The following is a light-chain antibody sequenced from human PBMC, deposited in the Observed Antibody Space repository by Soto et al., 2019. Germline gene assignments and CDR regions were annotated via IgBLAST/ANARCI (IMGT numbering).Light chain of an antibody. CDR2: AAS. CDR1: QGISSY. J-gene: IGKJ5*01. Sequence: DIQLTQSPPFLSASVGDRVTITCRASQGISSYLAWYQQKPRKAPKLLIYAASTLQSGVPSRFSGSESGTEFTLTISSLQPEDYATYYCQQLKSYPITFGQGTRVEIK. V-gene: IGKV1-9*01. CDR3: QQLKSYPIT.